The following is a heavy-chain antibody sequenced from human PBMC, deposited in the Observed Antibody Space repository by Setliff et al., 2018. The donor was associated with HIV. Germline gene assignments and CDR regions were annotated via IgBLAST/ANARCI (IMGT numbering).Heavy chain of an antibody. CDR3: ARDRDSSGYYYDDAFDI. V-gene: IGHV1-69*10. CDR1: GGTFSSYA. Sequence: SVKVSCKASGGTFSSYAISWVRQAPGQGLEWVGGIIPILGIANYAQKFQGRVTITADKSTSTAYMELSSLRSEDTAVYYCARDRDSSGYYYDDAFDIWGQGTMVTVSS. J-gene: IGHJ3*02. CDR2: IIPILGIA. D-gene: IGHD3-22*01.